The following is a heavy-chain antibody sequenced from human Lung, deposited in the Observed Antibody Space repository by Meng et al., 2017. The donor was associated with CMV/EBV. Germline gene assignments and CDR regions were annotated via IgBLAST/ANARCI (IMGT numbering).Heavy chain of an antibody. J-gene: IGHJ4*02. CDR1: GFTFSDFV. Sequence: LRLSWAAFGFTFSDFVMTWVRQAPGKGLEWVSSITGSGGTTYYAASVRGRFTVSRDNSHNMVYLQINSLQADDTAVYYCARKVSSDYWGQGTLVTVSS. V-gene: IGHV3-23*01. CDR3: ARKVSSDY. CDR2: ITGSGGTT.